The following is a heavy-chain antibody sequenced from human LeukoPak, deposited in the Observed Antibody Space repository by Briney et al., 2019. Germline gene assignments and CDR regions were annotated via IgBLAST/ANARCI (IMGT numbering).Heavy chain of an antibody. CDR3: ARGRSSSSWYRVLNWFDP. CDR2: INPNSGGT. CDR1: GYTFTGYY. Sequence: ASVKVSCKASGYTFTGYYMHWVRQAPGQGLEWWGWINPNSGGTNYGQKFQGRVAMTRDTSISTAYMELSRLSSVTAADTAVYYCARGRSSSSWYRVLNWFDPWGQGTLVTVSS. V-gene: IGHV1-2*02. D-gene: IGHD6-13*01. J-gene: IGHJ5*02.